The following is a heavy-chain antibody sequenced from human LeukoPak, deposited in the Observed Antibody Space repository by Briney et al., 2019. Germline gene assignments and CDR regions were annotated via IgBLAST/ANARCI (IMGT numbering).Heavy chain of an antibody. CDR1: GFTFSSHW. Sequence: GGSLRLSCAASGFTFSSHWMHWVRQAPVKGLVWVTRISSDGSSTRYADSVKGRFTISRDNAKNTPYLQMSSLRAEDTAMYYCARISLSGWVNDHWGQGTLVTVSS. CDR2: ISSDGSST. V-gene: IGHV3-74*01. CDR3: ARISLSGWVNDH. D-gene: IGHD6-19*01. J-gene: IGHJ4*02.